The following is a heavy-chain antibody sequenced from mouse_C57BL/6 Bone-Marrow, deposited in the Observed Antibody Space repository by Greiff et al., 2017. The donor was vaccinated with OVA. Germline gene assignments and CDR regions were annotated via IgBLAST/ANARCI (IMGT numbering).Heavy chain of an antibody. D-gene: IGHD4-1*01. CDR3: ARGSWAFDY. CDR1: GYTFTSYT. Sequence: VHLVESGAELARPGASVKMSCKASGYTFTSYTMHWVKQRPGQGLEWIGYINPSSGYTKYNQKFKDKATLTADKSSSTAYMQLSSLTSEDSAVYYCARGSWAFDYWCQGTALTVTS. V-gene: IGHV1-4*01. CDR2: INPSSGYT. J-gene: IGHJ2*01.